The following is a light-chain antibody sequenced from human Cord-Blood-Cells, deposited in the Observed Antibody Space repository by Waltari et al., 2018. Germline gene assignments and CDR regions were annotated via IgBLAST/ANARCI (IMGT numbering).Light chain of an antibody. V-gene: IGLV3-21*04. CDR3: QVWDSSSDHVV. J-gene: IGLJ2*01. Sequence: SYVLTQPPSVSVAPGKTARITCGGNNIGSKSVHWYQQKPGQAPVLVIYYDSDRPSGIPERFSGSNSWNTATLTISRVEAGDEADYYCQVWDSSSDHVVFGGGTKLTVL. CDR2: YDS. CDR1: NIGSKS.